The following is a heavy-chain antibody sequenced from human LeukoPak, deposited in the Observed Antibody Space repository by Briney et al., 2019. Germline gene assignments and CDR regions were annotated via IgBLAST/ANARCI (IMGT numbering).Heavy chain of an antibody. CDR2: IYTSGST. V-gene: IGHV4-4*07. J-gene: IGHJ4*02. D-gene: IGHD4-17*01. CDR1: GGSISSYY. CDR3: ARVTTVTDYYFDY. Sequence: SETLSLTCTVSGGSISSYYWSWIRQPAGKGLEWIGCIYTSGSTNYNPSLKSRVTISVDTSKNQFSLKLSSVTAADTAVHYCARVTTVTDYYFDYWGQGTLVTVSS.